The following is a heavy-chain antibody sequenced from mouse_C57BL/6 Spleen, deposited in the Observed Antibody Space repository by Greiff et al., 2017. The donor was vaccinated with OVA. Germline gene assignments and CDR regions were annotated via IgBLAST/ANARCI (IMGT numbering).Heavy chain of an antibody. V-gene: IGHV1-55*01. CDR3: ARSPLIYYDYDGAMDY. J-gene: IGHJ4*01. Sequence: VQLQQPGAELVKPGASVKMSCKASGYTFTSYWITWVKQRPGQGLEWIGVIYPGSGSTNYNEKFKSKATLTVDTSSSTAYTQLSSLTSENSAVYDCARSPLIYYDYDGAMDYWGQGTSVTVSS. CDR2: IYPGSGST. CDR1: GYTFTSYW. D-gene: IGHD2-4*01.